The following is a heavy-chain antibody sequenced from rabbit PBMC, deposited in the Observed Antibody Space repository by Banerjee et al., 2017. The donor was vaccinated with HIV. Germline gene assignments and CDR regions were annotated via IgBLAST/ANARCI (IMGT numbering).Heavy chain of an antibody. CDR1: GFSFSNKYV. Sequence: QEQLEESGGDLVKPEGSLTITCTASGFSFSNKYVMCWVRQAPGKGLEWIACINTSTGNTVYASWAKGRFTISKTSSTTVTLKMTSLTAADTATYFCARGDTMIMVSFYFTLWGQGTLVTVS. V-gene: IGHV1S45*01. CDR2: INTSTGNT. J-gene: IGHJ4*01. D-gene: IGHD2-1*01. CDR3: ARGDTMIMVSFYFTL.